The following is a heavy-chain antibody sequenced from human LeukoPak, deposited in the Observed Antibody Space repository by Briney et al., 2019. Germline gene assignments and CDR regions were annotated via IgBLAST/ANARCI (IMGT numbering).Heavy chain of an antibody. CDR2: IYYSGST. D-gene: IGHD3-10*01. J-gene: IGHJ3*02. Sequence: SETLSLTCTVSGGSISSYYWSWIRQPPGKGLEWIGYIYYSGSTNYNPSLKSRVTISVDTSKNQFSLKLSSVTAADTAVYYCARQSPLVRALDIWGQGTMVTVSS. CDR1: GGSISSYY. V-gene: IGHV4-59*08. CDR3: ARQSPLVRALDI.